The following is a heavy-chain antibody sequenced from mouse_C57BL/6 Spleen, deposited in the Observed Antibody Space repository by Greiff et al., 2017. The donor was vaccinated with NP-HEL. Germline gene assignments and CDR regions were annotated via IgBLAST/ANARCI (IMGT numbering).Heavy chain of an antibody. CDR1: GFTFSSYT. D-gene: IGHD4-1*01. Sequence: EVQLVESGGGLVKPGGSLKLSCAASGFTFSSYTMSWVRQTPEKRLEWVATISGGGGNTYYPDSVKGRFTISRDNAKNTLYLQMSSLRSEDTALYYCARHELGDYFDYWGQGTTLTVSS. J-gene: IGHJ2*01. V-gene: IGHV5-9*01. CDR2: ISGGGGNT. CDR3: ARHELGDYFDY.